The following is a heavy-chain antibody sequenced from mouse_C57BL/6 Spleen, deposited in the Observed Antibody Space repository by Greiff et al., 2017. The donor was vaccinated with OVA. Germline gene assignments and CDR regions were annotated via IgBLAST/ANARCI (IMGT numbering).Heavy chain of an antibody. CDR3: AGGNYDYAMDY. J-gene: IGHJ4*01. CDR2: ISSGSSTI. Sequence: EVQLVESGGGLVKPGGSLKLSCAASGFTFSDYGMHWVRQAPEKGLEWVAYISSGSSTIYYADTVKGRFTISRDNAKNTLFLQMTSLRSEDTAMYYCAGGNYDYAMDYWGQGTSVTVSS. D-gene: IGHD2-1*01. V-gene: IGHV5-17*01. CDR1: GFTFSDYG.